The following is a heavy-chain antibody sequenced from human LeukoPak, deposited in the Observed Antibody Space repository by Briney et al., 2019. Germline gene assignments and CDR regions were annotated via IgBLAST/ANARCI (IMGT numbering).Heavy chain of an antibody. V-gene: IGHV3-74*01. CDR3: GVDLSCNTLDS. CDR1: GLSYTDHW. D-gene: IGHD3/OR15-3a*01. CDR2: INPDGTII. J-gene: IGHJ4*02. Sequence: PGGSLRLSCGLPGLSYTDHWMHWFRHAPGKGPVWVSRINPDGTIIDYADSVKGRFSISRDNAKNLLYLQMNGLRADDTAVYYCGVDLSCNTLDSGGRGLLVTVSS.